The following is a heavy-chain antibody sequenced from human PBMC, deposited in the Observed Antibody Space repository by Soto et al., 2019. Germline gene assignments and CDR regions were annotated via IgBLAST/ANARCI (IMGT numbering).Heavy chain of an antibody. CDR3: ARDHGVTLGIVWDNWFDP. CDR2: IYYSGST. D-gene: IGHD3-16*01. J-gene: IGHJ5*02. Sequence: SETLSLTCTVSGGSISSYYWSWIRQPPGKGLEWIGYIYYSGSTNYNPSLKSRVTISVDTSKNQFSLKLSSVTAADTAVYYCARDHGVTLGIVWDNWFDPWGQGTLVTVSS. V-gene: IGHV4-59*01. CDR1: GGSISSYY.